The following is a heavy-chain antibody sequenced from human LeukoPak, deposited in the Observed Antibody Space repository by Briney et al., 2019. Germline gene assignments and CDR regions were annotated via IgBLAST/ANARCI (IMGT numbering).Heavy chain of an antibody. J-gene: IGHJ4*02. V-gene: IGHV3-30*04. CDR3: ARDRGAVVVTAILGY. CDR1: GFTFSSYA. D-gene: IGHD2-21*02. CDR2: ISYGGSNK. Sequence: PGRSLRLSCAASGFTFSSYAMHWVRQAPGKGLEWVAVISYGGSNKYYADSAKGRFTISRDNSKNTLYLQMNSLRAGDTAVYYCARDRGAVVVTAILGYWGQGTLVTVSS.